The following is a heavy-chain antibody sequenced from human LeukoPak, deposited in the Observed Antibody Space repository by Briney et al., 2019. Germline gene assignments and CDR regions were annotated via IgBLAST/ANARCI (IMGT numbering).Heavy chain of an antibody. Sequence: SETLSLTCVAYGGSFSGYFWSWIRQPPGKGLEWIGEITPSGSTNYNPSLKSRVSISIDTSKKKLSLRLTSVTAADSAVYYCASSFYYDSRDYWGQGTLVTVSS. D-gene: IGHD3-22*01. V-gene: IGHV4-34*01. CDR2: ITPSGST. CDR1: GGSFSGYF. J-gene: IGHJ4*02. CDR3: ASSFYYDSRDY.